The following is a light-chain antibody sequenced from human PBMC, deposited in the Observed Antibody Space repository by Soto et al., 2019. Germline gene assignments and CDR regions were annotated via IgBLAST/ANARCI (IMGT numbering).Light chain of an antibody. CDR3: QQRSNWPPLT. Sequence: EIVLTQSPGTLSLSPGERATLSCRASQSLNARYLAWYQVKPGQAPRLLFYGASSRATGIPDRFIGSGSGTDFTLTISSLEPEDFAVYYCQQRSNWPPLTFGGGTKVDIK. CDR1: QSLNARY. J-gene: IGKJ4*01. CDR2: GAS. V-gene: IGKV3D-20*02.